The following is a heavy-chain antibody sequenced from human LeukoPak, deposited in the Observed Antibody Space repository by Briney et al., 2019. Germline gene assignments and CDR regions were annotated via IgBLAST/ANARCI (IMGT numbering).Heavy chain of an antibody. CDR3: TRGGNYYDSSMDV. J-gene: IGHJ6*02. V-gene: IGHV1-46*01. D-gene: IGHD3-22*01. CDR1: GYTFTTYY. Sequence: ASVKVSCKASGYTFTTYYMHWVRQAPGQGLEWMGIINSNGGSTNYAEKFQGRVTMTRDTSTSTVYMELRSLRSEDTAVYYCTRGGNYYDSSMDVWGQGTTVTVSS. CDR2: INSNGGST.